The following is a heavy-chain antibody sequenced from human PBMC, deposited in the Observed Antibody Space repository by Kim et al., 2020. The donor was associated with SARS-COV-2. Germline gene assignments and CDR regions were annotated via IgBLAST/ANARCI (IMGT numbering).Heavy chain of an antibody. CDR3: ARGIAAAEKYYYYYGMDV. V-gene: IGHV3-30*01. J-gene: IGHJ6*02. Sequence: KGRFTISRENSKNTLYLQMNSLRAEDTAVYYCARGIAAAEKYYYYYGMDVWGQGTTVTVSS. D-gene: IGHD6-13*01.